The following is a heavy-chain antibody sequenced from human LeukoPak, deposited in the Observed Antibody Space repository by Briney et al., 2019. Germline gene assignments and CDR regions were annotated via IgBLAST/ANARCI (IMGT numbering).Heavy chain of an antibody. CDR2: IKQDGSEK. V-gene: IGHV3-7*01. CDR1: AFSPSSKW. J-gene: IGHJ6*03. Sequence: GESLRLSCVVSAFSPSSKWTRCVRHPQRKGREWVANIKQDGSEKYYVDSVKGRFTISRDNAKNSLYLQINSLRAEDTAVYYCARVYYRSYYMDVWGKGTTVTVSS. D-gene: IGHD1-14*01. CDR3: ARVYYRSYYMDV.